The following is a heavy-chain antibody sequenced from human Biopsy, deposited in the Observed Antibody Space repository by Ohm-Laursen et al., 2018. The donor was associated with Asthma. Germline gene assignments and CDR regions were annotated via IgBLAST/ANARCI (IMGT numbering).Heavy chain of an antibody. V-gene: IGHV1-69*01. D-gene: IGHD5-12*01. CDR2: LIPVLGTA. J-gene: IGHJ6*02. CDR3: ARGYSGSDRIVYYYSGLEV. Sequence: SVNLSCKASGDSLGSFINYAISWARQAPRQGLEWMGGLIPVLGTADYAPMFEGRVTITADESTSTAYLELTSLSSEDTAVYYCARGYSGSDRIVYYYSGLEVWGQGTTVTVSS. CDR1: GDSLGSFINYA.